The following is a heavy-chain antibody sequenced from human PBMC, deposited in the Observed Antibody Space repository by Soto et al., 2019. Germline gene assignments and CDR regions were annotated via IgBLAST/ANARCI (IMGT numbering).Heavy chain of an antibody. CDR3: ARARDGGNYDWFYP. V-gene: IGHV4-59*01. Sequence: PSETLSLTCTVSGGSISSYYWSWIRQPPGKGLEWIGYIYYSGSTNSNPSLKGRVTISVDTSKNQFSLKLSSVTAADTAVYYCARARDGGNYDWFYPWGQGTLVTVSS. CDR1: GGSISSYY. J-gene: IGHJ5*02. D-gene: IGHD4-4*01. CDR2: IYYSGST.